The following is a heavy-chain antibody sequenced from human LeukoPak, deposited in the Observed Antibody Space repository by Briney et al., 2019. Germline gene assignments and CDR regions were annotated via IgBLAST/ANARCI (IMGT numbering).Heavy chain of an antibody. CDR2: ISYDGSNK. D-gene: IGHD5-18*01. CDR1: GFTFSSYA. J-gene: IGHJ3*02. V-gene: IGHV3-30-3*01. Sequence: PGGSLRLSCAASGFTFSSYAMHWVRQAPGKGLEWVAVISYDGSNKYYADSVKGRFTISRDNSKNTLYLQMNSLRAEDTAVYYCAREDMVNDAFDIWDQGTMVTVSS. CDR3: AREDMVNDAFDI.